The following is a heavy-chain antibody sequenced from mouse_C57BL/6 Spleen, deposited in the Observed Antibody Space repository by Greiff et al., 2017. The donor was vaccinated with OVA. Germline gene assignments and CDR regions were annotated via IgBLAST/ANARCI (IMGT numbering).Heavy chain of an antibody. Sequence: VQLQQSGAELVRPGASVKLSCKASGYTFTDYYINWVKQRPGQGLEWIARIYPGSGNTYYNEKFKGKATLTGEKSSSTAYMQLSSLTSEDSAVYFCARGHYGSSYYAMDYWGQGTSVTVSS. V-gene: IGHV1-76*01. CDR2: IYPGSGNT. J-gene: IGHJ4*01. D-gene: IGHD1-1*01. CDR3: ARGHYGSSYYAMDY. CDR1: GYTFTDYY.